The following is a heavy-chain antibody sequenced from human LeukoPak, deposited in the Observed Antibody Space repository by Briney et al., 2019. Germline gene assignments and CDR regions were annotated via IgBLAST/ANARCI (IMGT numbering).Heavy chain of an antibody. J-gene: IGHJ4*02. Sequence: GGSLRLSCVASGFTFNRHAMRWVRQAAGKGLEWVASIDISGGRTYYEDSVQGRFTISRDNSKNTLYLEMNSLRGEDTVLYYCANEVRPNDYWGQGTLVTVSS. V-gene: IGHV3-23*01. D-gene: IGHD1-1*01. CDR2: IDISGGRT. CDR3: ANEVRPNDY. CDR1: GFTFNRHA.